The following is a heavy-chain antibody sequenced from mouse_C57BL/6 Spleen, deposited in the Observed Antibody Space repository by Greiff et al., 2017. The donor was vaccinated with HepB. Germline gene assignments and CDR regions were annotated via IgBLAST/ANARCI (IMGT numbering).Heavy chain of an antibody. CDR2: IDPENGDT. D-gene: IGHD2-5*01. Sequence: VQLKQSGAELVRPGASVKLSCTASGFNIKDDYMHWVKQRPEQGLEWIGWIDPENGDTEYASKFQGKATITADTSSNTAYLQLSSLTSEDTAVYYCTDSNGGDFDYWGQGTTLTVSS. V-gene: IGHV14-4*01. J-gene: IGHJ2*01. CDR1: GFNIKDDY. CDR3: TDSNGGDFDY.